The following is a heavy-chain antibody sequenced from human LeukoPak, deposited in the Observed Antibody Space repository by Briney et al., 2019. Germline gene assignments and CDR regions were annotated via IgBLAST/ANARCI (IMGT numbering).Heavy chain of an antibody. V-gene: IGHV1-69*13. D-gene: IGHD6-6*01. CDR1: GATFSSYA. CDR3: ARPDSSIAARYDAFDI. J-gene: IGHJ3*02. Sequence: SVTLSCKASGATFSSYAISWVRQAPGQGLEWMGGIIPILGTANYAQKFQGRVTITADESTSTAYMELSSLRSEDTAVYYCARPDSSIAARYDAFDIWGQGTMVTVSS. CDR2: IIPILGTA.